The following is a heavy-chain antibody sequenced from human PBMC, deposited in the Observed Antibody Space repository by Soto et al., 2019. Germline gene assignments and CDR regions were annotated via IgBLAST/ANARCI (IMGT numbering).Heavy chain of an antibody. Sequence: SETLSLTCTFSGGSISSYYWSWIRQPPGKGLEWIGYIYYSGSTNYNPSLKSRVTISVDTSKNQFSLKLSSVTAADTAVYYCALTPVDTAMGDFDYWGQGTLVTVSS. CDR3: ALTPVDTAMGDFDY. D-gene: IGHD5-18*01. CDR1: GGSISSYY. J-gene: IGHJ4*02. CDR2: IYYSGST. V-gene: IGHV4-59*08.